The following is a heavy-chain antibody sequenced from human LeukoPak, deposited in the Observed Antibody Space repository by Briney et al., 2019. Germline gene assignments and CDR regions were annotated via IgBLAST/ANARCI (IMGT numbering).Heavy chain of an antibody. J-gene: IGHJ4*02. Sequence: SETLSLTCTVSGGSISSYYWSWIRQPPGKGLEWIGYLYYSGSTNYNPSLKSRVTISVDTSKNQFSLKLSSVTAADTAVYYCATLCPGIAVAGTCHDDYWGQGTLVTVSS. V-gene: IGHV4-59*12. CDR3: ATLCPGIAVAGTCHDDY. D-gene: IGHD6-19*01. CDR1: GGSISSYY. CDR2: LYYSGST.